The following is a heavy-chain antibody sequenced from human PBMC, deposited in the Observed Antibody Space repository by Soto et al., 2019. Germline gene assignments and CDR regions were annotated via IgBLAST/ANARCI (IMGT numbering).Heavy chain of an antibody. D-gene: IGHD6-25*01. CDR1: GFTFSSYA. V-gene: IGHV3-23*01. CDR3: AKRVSGWVTDYDAMYV. Sequence: EVQLLESGGGLVQPGGSLRLSCAASGFTFSSYAMTWVRQAPGKGLEWVSGISYTGVSTYYAEPVKGRFTISRDNSENTLYLQMNSLRAEDTAVYDCAKRVSGWVTDYDAMYVWGQGTTVTVSS. J-gene: IGHJ6*02. CDR2: ISYTGVST.